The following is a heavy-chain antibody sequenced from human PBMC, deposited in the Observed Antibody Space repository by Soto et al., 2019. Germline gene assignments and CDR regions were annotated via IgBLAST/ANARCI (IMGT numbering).Heavy chain of an antibody. Sequence: EVQLVESGGDLVKPGGSLRLSCATSGFSFNNAWMNWVRQAPGKGLEWVGRIKSKTDGETTDYATLLKGRFTISRDDSKNTLYLQMNSLETEDTAVYYCATDRSNWGQGTLVTVSS. D-gene: IGHD1-26*01. V-gene: IGHV3-15*07. CDR3: ATDRSN. CDR2: IKSKTDGETT. CDR1: GFSFNNAW. J-gene: IGHJ4*02.